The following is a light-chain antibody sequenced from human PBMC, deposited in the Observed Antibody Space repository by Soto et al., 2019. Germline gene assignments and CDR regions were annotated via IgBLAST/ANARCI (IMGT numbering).Light chain of an antibody. CDR3: QQRGNWPWT. CDR1: QSVSSF. Sequence: EIVLTQSPATLSLSPGERATLSCRASQSVSSFLAWYQQKPGHAPRLLISDASNRATGIPGRFSGSGSGTDFSLTISSLEPEDFAVYYCQQRGNWPWTFGQGTKVEIK. J-gene: IGKJ1*01. CDR2: DAS. V-gene: IGKV3-11*01.